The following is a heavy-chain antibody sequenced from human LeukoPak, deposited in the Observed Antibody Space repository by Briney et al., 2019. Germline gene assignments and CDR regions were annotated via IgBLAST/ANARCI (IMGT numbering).Heavy chain of an antibody. Sequence: ASVKVSCKASGGTFSSYAISWVRQAPGQGLEWMGGIIPIFGTANYAQKFQGRVTITADESTSTAYMELSSLRSEDTAVYYCASGVAGVRRQWAMIDPWGQGTLVTVSS. CDR2: IIPIFGTA. V-gene: IGHV1-69*13. CDR1: GGTFSSYA. D-gene: IGHD6-19*01. J-gene: IGHJ5*02. CDR3: ASGVAGVRRQWAMIDP.